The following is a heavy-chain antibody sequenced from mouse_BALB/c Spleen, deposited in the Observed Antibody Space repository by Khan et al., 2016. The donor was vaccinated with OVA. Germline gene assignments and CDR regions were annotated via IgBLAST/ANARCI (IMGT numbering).Heavy chain of an antibody. CDR1: GYTFTDYY. V-gene: IGHV1-77*01. CDR2: IYPGSGNT. D-gene: IGHD1-2*01. Sequence: QVQLQQPGAELARPGASVKLSCKASGYTFTDYYINWVKQRTGQGLEWIGEIYPGSGNTYYNEKFKGKATLTADKSSSTAYMQTSSLTSEDSAVCFCARRNYFGYTCADWGQGTLVTVSA. CDR3: ARRNYFGYTCAD. J-gene: IGHJ3*01.